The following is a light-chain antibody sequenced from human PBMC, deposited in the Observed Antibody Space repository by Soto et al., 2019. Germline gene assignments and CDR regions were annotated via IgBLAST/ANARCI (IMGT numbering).Light chain of an antibody. CDR2: DVS. Sequence: QSALTQPASVSGSHRQSITISCTGTSSDVGGYNYVSWYQQHPGKAPKLMIYDVSNRPSGVSNRFSGSKSGNTASLTISGLQAEDEADYYCSSYTSSSTLPYVFGTGTKVTVL. CDR3: SSYTSSSTLPYV. V-gene: IGLV2-14*01. J-gene: IGLJ1*01. CDR1: SSDVGGYNY.